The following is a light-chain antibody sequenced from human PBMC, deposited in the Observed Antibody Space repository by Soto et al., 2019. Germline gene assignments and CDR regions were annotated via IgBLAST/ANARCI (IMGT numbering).Light chain of an antibody. V-gene: IGKV3-20*01. J-gene: IGKJ5*01. CDR1: ESVSGSY. CDR2: GAS. CDR3: QQYNTYST. Sequence: EIVLTQSPGTLSLSPWERAALSCRASESVSGSYLAWYQQKPGQAPRLLIYGASSRATGIPDRFSGSGWGTEFTLTISSLQPDDFATYYCQQYNTYSTFGQGTRLEIK.